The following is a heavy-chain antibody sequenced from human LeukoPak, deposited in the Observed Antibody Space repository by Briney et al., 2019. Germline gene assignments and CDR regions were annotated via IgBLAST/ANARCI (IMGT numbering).Heavy chain of an antibody. CDR2: MNPNSGNT. CDR3: ARRVSGIEMTTVPTNYNWFDP. D-gene: IGHD4-17*01. Sequence: ASVKVSYKASGYTFTSYDINWVRQATGQGLEWMGWMNPNSGNTGYAQKFQSRVTMTRNTSISTAYMELSSLRSEDTAVYYCARRVSGIEMTTVPTNYNWFDPWGQGTLVTVSS. V-gene: IGHV1-8*01. J-gene: IGHJ5*02. CDR1: GYTFTSYD.